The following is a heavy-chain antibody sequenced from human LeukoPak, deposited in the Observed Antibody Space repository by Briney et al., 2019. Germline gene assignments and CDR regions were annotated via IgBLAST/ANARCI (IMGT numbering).Heavy chain of an antibody. V-gene: IGHV4-59*01. J-gene: IGHJ6*03. CDR3: ARVGRAAAGTVGYYYMDV. CDR1: GGSISSYY. Sequence: PSETLSLTCTVSGGSISSYYWSWIRQPPGKGLEWIGYIYYSGTTNYNPSLKSRVTISLDTPKSHFSLSLSSVTAADTAVYYCARVGRAAAGTVGYYYMDVWGKGTTVTVSS. CDR2: IYYSGTT. D-gene: IGHD6-13*01.